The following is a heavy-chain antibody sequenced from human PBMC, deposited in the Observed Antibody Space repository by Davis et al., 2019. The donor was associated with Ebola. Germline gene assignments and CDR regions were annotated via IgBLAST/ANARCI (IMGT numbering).Heavy chain of an antibody. CDR2: IYYSGST. J-gene: IGHJ4*02. Sequence: GSLRLSCTVSGGSISSSSYYWGWIRQPPGKGLAWIGSIYYSGSTYYNPSLKSRVTISVDTSKNQFSLKLSSVTAADTAVYYCARLSKYSSGGYEPWVGVDYWGQGTLVTVSS. V-gene: IGHV4-39*01. CDR1: GGSISSSSYY. CDR3: ARLSKYSSGGYEPWVGVDY. D-gene: IGHD6-19*01.